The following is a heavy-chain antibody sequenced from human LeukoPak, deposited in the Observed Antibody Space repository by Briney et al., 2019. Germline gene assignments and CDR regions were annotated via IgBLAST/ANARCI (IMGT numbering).Heavy chain of an antibody. D-gene: IGHD3-22*01. J-gene: IGHJ3*02. CDR1: GGTFSSYA. Sequence: GASVKVSCKASGGTFSSYAISWVRQAPGQGLEWMGGIIPIFGTANYAQKFQGRVTITADESTSTAYMELSSLRSEDTAVYYCARCRSGYYYDAFDIWGQGTMVTVSS. CDR2: IIPIFGTA. V-gene: IGHV1-69*13. CDR3: ARCRSGYYYDAFDI.